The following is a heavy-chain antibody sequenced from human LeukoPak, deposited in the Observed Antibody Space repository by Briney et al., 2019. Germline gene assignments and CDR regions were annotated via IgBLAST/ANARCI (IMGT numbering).Heavy chain of an antibody. CDR3: ASEPAAMAEVDYYYGMDV. CDR1: GYTFTCYY. D-gene: IGHD2-2*01. J-gene: IGHJ6*02. Sequence: GASVKVSCKASGYTFTCYYMHWVRQAPGQGLEWMGWINPNSGGTNYAQKFQGRVTMTRDTSISTAYMELSRLRSDDTAVYYCASEPAAMAEVDYYYGMDVWGQGTTVTVSS. CDR2: INPNSGGT. V-gene: IGHV1-2*02.